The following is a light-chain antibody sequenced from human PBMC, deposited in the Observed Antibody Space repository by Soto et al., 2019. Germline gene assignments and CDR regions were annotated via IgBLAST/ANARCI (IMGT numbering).Light chain of an antibody. CDR3: QQYGNSPYA. J-gene: IGKJ2*01. Sequence: EIVLTQSPGTLSLSPGERATLSCRASQSVSSNYLAWYQQKSGQAPRLLIYGASSRATGIPDRFSGSGSGTDFTLTISKLEPEAFAVYYCQQYGNSPYAFGQGNELEI. CDR2: GAS. V-gene: IGKV3-20*01. CDR1: QSVSSNY.